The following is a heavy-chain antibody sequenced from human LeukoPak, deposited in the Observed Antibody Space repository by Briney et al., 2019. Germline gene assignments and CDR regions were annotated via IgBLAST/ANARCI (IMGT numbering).Heavy chain of an antibody. J-gene: IGHJ6*02. CDR3: ARGLGTAYYYGMDV. CDR2: IYYSGST. V-gene: IGHV4-30-4*01. Sequence: SETLSLTCTVSGGSISSGDYYWSWIRQPPGKGLEWIGYIYYSGSTYYNPSLKSRVTISVDTSKNQFSLKLSSVTAADTAVYYCARGLGTAYYYGMDVWGQGTTVTVSS. CDR1: GGSISSGDYY. D-gene: IGHD3-10*01.